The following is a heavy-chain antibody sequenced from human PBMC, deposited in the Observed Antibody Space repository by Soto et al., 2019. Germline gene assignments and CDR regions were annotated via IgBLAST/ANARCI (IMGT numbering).Heavy chain of an antibody. Sequence: QVQLVQSGAEVKKPGSSLKVSCKASGGIFSDFSFSWVRQAPGQGLEWMGGIMPIFGGPDYAQRFRGRVTITAXELTXTXFMELRGLTSEDTATYYCASSLRMPGIGNYYYGMDVWGQGTTVTVSS. CDR1: GGIFSDFS. CDR2: IMPIFGGP. V-gene: IGHV1-69*12. CDR3: ASSLRMPGIGNYYYGMDV. J-gene: IGHJ6*02. D-gene: IGHD6-13*01.